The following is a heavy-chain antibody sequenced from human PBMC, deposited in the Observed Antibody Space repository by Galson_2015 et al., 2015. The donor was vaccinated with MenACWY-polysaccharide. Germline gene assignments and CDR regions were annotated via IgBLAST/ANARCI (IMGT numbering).Heavy chain of an antibody. V-gene: IGHV1-69*13. CDR2: IIPIFGST. CDR3: ARGGTVSHLDV. CDR1: GGTFHNYG. J-gene: IGHJ6*04. D-gene: IGHD5/OR15-5a*01. Sequence: SVKVSCKASGGTFHNYGITWVRQAPGQGLEWMGVIIPIFGSTNYAQNYKARVTLTADVSTNVAYMELSSLKSDDTAVYYCARGGTVSHLDVWGKGTTIIVSS.